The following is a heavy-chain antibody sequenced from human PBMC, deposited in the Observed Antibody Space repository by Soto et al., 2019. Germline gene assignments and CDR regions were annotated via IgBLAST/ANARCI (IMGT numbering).Heavy chain of an antibody. CDR3: ARVERGTATTVVDAFDI. J-gene: IGHJ3*02. V-gene: IGHV4-61*01. Sequence: SETLSLTCAVYGGFVSSGNDYWSWIRQPPGKGLEWIGEMSHSGGTHFNPSLKSRVTISVDTSKNQFSLKMSSVTAADTALYYCARVERGTATTVVDAFDIWGPGTMVTVS. CDR1: GGFVSSGNDY. CDR2: MSHSGGT. D-gene: IGHD1-1*01.